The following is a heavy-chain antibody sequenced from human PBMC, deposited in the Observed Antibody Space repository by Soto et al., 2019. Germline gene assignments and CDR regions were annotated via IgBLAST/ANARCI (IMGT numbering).Heavy chain of an antibody. J-gene: IGHJ6*02. CDR2: IYHSGST. Sequence: PXETLSLTCAVSGGSMSSSNWWSWVRQPPVKGLEWIGEIYHSGSTNYNPSLKSRVTISVDKSKNQFSLKLSSVTAADTAVYYCARDYGSGSYLGYYYGMDVWGQGTTVTVSS. V-gene: IGHV4-4*02. D-gene: IGHD3-10*01. CDR1: GGSMSSSNW. CDR3: ARDYGSGSYLGYYYGMDV.